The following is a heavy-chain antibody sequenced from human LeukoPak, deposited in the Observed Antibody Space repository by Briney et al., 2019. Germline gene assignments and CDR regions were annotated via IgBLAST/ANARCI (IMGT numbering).Heavy chain of an antibody. V-gene: IGHV3-23*01. D-gene: IGHD2-2*01. CDR2: ISGSGGST. CDR1: GFIFSGYW. J-gene: IGHJ4*02. Sequence: GGSLRLSCAGSGFIFSGYWMHWVRQAPGKGLEWVSAISGSGGSTYYADSVKGRFTISRDNSKNTLYLQMNSLRAEDTAVYYCAKGGVVPAAGGYWGQGTLVTVSS. CDR3: AKGGVVPAAGGY.